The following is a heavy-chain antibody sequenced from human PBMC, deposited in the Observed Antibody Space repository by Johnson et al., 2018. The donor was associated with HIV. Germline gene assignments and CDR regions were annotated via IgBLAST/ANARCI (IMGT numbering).Heavy chain of an antibody. D-gene: IGHD2-2*02. V-gene: IGHV3-33*01. CDR3: ARDSRSWGGGVRDYTFDI. CDR2: IWYDGSNK. J-gene: IGHJ3*02. CDR1: GFTFSSYG. Sequence: QVQLVESGGGVAQPGRSLRLSCAASGFTFSSYGMHWVRQAPGKGLEWVAVIWYDGSNKYYADSVKGRFTISRDNSKHTLYLQMNSLRSEDTALYYCARDSRSWGGGVRDYTFDIWGQGTMVTVSS.